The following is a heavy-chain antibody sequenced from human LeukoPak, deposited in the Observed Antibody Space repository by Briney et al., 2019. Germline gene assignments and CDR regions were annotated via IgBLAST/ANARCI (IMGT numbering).Heavy chain of an antibody. CDR2: INPSGGST. Sequence: ASVKVSCKASGYTFTSYYMHWVRQAPGQGLEWMGIINPSGGSTSYAQKFQGRVTMTRDTSISTAYMELSSLRSDDTAVYYCARGVVAATFYYYMDVWGKGTTVTVSS. D-gene: IGHD2-15*01. V-gene: IGHV1-46*01. CDR3: ARGVVAATFYYYMDV. CDR1: GYTFTSYY. J-gene: IGHJ6*03.